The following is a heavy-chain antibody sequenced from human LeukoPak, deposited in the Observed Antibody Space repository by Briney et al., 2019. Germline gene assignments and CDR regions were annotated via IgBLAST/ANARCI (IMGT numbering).Heavy chain of an antibody. Sequence: ASVKVSCKASGYTFTGYYIHWVRQAPGQGLEWMGWINPNSGGTNYAQKFQDRVTMTRDTSISTAYMELSRLRSDDTAVYYCARDSSGWYYYGMDVWGQGTTVTVSS. D-gene: IGHD6-19*01. CDR1: GYTFTGYY. J-gene: IGHJ6*02. CDR2: INPNSGGT. CDR3: ARDSSGWYYYGMDV. V-gene: IGHV1-2*02.